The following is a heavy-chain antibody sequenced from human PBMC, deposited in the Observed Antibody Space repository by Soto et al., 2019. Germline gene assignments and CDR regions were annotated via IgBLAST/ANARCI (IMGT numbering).Heavy chain of an antibody. D-gene: IGHD5-12*01. CDR2: INPNSGGT. CDR3: ARAARDGYNPRWFDP. CDR1: GYTFTGYY. J-gene: IGHJ5*02. Sequence: QVQLVQSGAEVKKPGASVKVSCKASGYTFTGYYMHWVRQAPGQGLEWMGWINPNSGGTNYAQKFQGWVTMTRDTSISTAYMELSRLRSDDTAVYYCARAARDGYNPRWFDPWGQGTLVTVSS. V-gene: IGHV1-2*04.